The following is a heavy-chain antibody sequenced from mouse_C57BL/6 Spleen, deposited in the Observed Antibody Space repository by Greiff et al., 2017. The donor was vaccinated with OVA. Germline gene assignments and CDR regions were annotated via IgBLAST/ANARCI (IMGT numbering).Heavy chain of an antibody. Sequence: EVQRVESGGGLVKPGGSLKLSCAASGFTFSDYGMHWVRQAPEKGLEWVAYISSGSSTIYYADPVKGRFTISRDNAKNTLFLQMTSLRSEDTAMYYCARPTTVVATEAMDYWGQGTSVTVSS. V-gene: IGHV5-17*01. J-gene: IGHJ4*01. CDR2: ISSGSSTI. CDR1: GFTFSDYG. CDR3: ARPTTVVATEAMDY. D-gene: IGHD1-1*01.